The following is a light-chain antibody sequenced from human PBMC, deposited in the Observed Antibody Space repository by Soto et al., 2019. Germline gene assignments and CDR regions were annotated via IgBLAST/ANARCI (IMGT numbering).Light chain of an antibody. V-gene: IGKV3-11*01. CDR3: QQRSDWPLT. Sequence: EIVLTQSPATLSLSPGERATLSCRASQSLSSYLAWYQQKRGQAPRLLIYDASKRATGIPARFSGSGSGTDFTLSISSLEPEDFAVYYCQQRSDWPLTFSGGTKVETK. J-gene: IGKJ4*01. CDR1: QSLSSY. CDR2: DAS.